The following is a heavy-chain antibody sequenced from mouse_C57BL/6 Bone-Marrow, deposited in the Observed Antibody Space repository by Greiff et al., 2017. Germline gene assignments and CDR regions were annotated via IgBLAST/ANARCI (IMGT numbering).Heavy chain of an antibody. J-gene: IGHJ3*01. CDR1: GFTFSDAW. CDR2: ISNKANNHAS. CDR3: TSSPY. Sequence: EVKVEESGAGLVKPGGSMKLSCTASGFTFSDAWLDWVRQSPEKGLEWVAEISNKANNHASYSAESVQGRFTISKDDSKSSIFMQMDSSRAEETGIYYCTSSPYWGQGTLVTVSA. V-gene: IGHV6-6*01.